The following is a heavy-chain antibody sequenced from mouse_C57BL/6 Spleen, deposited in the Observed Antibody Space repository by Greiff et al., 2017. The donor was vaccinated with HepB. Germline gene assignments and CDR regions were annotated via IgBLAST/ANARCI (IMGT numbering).Heavy chain of an antibody. D-gene: IGHD2-12*01. Sequence: EVKLQESGPELVKPGASVKMSCKASGYTFTDYNMHWVKQSHGKSLEWIGYINPNNGGTSYNQKFKGKATLTVNKSSSTAYMELRSLTSEDSAVYYCARGGDYSAMDYWGQGTSVTVSS. CDR2: INPNNGGT. CDR3: ARGGDYSAMDY. V-gene: IGHV1-22*01. J-gene: IGHJ4*01. CDR1: GYTFTDYN.